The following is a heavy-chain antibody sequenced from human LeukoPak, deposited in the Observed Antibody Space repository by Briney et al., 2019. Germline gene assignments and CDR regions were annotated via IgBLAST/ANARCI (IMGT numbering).Heavy chain of an antibody. CDR2: IKQDGNEK. CDR3: ARDTLGEGEDANYAVYYFDY. CDR1: GFRFSTYW. V-gene: IGHV3-7*01. Sequence: GGSLRLSCATSGFRFSTYWMSWVRQAPGKGLGWVANIKQDGNEKYYVDSVKGRFTISRDNAKNSLDLQMNSLRAEDTAIYYCARDTLGEGEDANYAVYYFDYWGQGTLVTVSS. D-gene: IGHD4/OR15-4a*01. J-gene: IGHJ4*02.